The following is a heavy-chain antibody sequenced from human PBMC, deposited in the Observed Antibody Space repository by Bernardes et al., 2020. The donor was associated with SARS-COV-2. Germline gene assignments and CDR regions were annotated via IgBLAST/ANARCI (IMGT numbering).Heavy chain of an antibody. Sequence: ASVKVSCKASGYTFTSYAMNWVRQAPGQGLEWMGWINTNTGNPTYAQGFTGRFVFSLDTSVSTAYLQISSLKAEDTAVYYCARDGVTMVRGVILSSDFLFDYWGQGTLVTVSS. CDR3: ARDGVTMVRGVILSSDFLFDY. CDR2: INTNTGNP. D-gene: IGHD3-10*01. V-gene: IGHV7-4-1*02. CDR1: GYTFTSYA. J-gene: IGHJ4*02.